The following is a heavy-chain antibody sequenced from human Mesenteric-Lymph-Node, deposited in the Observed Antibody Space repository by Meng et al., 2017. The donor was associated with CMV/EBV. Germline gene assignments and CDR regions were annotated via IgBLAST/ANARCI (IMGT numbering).Heavy chain of an antibody. J-gene: IGHJ4*02. CDR3: AKSRSSTPGIVDD. CDR1: GVSVTSGAYH. V-gene: IGHV4-61*08. CDR2: IYGTGIT. D-gene: IGHD2/OR15-2a*01. Sequence: QVQLQWSGPVLVKPSRTLFLTCIVSGVSVTSGAYHWSWLRQSPGKGLEWIGYIYGTGITIYNPSLKSRVTILLETSKNQFSLKLNSVTTADTAVYYCAKSRSSTPGIVDDWGQGTLVTVSS.